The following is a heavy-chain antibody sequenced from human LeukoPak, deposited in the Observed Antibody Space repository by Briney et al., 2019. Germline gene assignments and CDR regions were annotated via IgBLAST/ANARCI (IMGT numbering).Heavy chain of an antibody. CDR2: INPNSGGT. CDR3: ARGVLGITIFGVVRDAFDI. J-gene: IGHJ3*02. Sequence: ASVKVSCKASGYTFTGYYMHWVRQAPGQGLEWMGWINPNSGGTNYAQKFQGRVTMTRDTSISTAYMELSRLRSDDTAVYYCARGVLGITIFGVVRDAFDIWGQGTMVSVSS. V-gene: IGHV1-2*02. CDR1: GYTFTGYY. D-gene: IGHD3-3*01.